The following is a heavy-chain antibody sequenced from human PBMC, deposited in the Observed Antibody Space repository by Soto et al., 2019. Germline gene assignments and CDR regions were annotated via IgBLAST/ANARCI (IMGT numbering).Heavy chain of an antibody. CDR3: VRGDGDYYDGNGYLGRH. V-gene: IGHV3-74*03. CDR2: LKSDGSGT. CDR1: GFTFSNYW. D-gene: IGHD3-22*01. J-gene: IGHJ4*02. Sequence: EVQLVESGGGLVQPGGSLRLSCAVSGFTFSNYWMHWVRQAPGKGLVWVSRLKSDGSGTMYADTVKGRLTISRDNAKNTLYLQRNSRRAEDTAVYYGVRGDGDYYDGNGYLGRHWGQGTLVTVSS.